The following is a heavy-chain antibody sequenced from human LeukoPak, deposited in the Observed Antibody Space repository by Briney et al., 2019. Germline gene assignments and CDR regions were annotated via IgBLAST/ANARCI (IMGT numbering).Heavy chain of an antibody. CDR2: ISGDGGST. J-gene: IGHJ6*03. D-gene: IGHD5-18*01. Sequence: PGGSLRLSCAASGFTFDDYAMHWVRHAPGKGLEWVSLISGDGGSTYYADSVKGRSTISRDNSKNSLYLQMNSLRTEDTALYYCAKDLYSYGRYYYYYYYMDVWGKGTTVTVSS. CDR3: AKDLYSYGRYYYYYYYMDV. CDR1: GFTFDDYA. V-gene: IGHV3-43*02.